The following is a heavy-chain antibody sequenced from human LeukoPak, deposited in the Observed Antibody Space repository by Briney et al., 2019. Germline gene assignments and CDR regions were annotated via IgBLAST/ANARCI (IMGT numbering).Heavy chain of an antibody. J-gene: IGHJ5*02. Sequence: PGGSLRLSCAASGFTVSSNYMSWVRQAPGKGLEWVSVIYSGGSTYYADSVKGRFTISRDNSKNTLYLQMNSLRAEDTAVYYCARGYEPRLGWFDPWGQGTLVTVSS. CDR3: ARGYEPRLGWFDP. V-gene: IGHV3-66*01. D-gene: IGHD1-14*01. CDR2: IYSGGST. CDR1: GFTVSSNY.